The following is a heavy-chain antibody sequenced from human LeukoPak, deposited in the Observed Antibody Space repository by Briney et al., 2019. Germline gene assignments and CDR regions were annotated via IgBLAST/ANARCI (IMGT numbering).Heavy chain of an antibody. Sequence: GGSLRLSCAASGFTVSNYAMHWVRQAPGKGLEWVTNISFDGRNTHYVDSVKGRFTISRDNSKNTLYLQMSSLRPEDTAVYYCTRGPATDYYDTSGYCDYWGQGTLVTVSS. CDR2: ISFDGRNT. V-gene: IGHV3-30*04. J-gene: IGHJ4*02. CDR3: TRGPATDYYDTSGYCDY. CDR1: GFTVSNYA. D-gene: IGHD3-22*01.